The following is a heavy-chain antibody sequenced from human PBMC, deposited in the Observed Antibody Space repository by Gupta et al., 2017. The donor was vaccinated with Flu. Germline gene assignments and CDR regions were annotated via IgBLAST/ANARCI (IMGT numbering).Heavy chain of an antibody. Sequence: QVQLQQWGAGLLKPSETLSLTCAVYGGSFSGYYWSWIRQPPGKGLEWIGEINHSGSTNYNPSLKSRVTISVDTSKNQFSLKLSSVTAADTAVYYCARGRSIAARSVTAIRRGGSNYYYGMDVWGQGTTVTVSS. CDR2: INHSGST. D-gene: IGHD6-6*01. CDR1: GGSFSGYY. J-gene: IGHJ6*02. CDR3: ARGRSIAARSVTAIRRGGSNYYYGMDV. V-gene: IGHV4-34*01.